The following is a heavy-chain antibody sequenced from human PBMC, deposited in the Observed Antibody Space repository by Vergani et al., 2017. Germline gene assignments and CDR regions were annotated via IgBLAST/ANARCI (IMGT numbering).Heavy chain of an antibody. V-gene: IGHV4-39*01. Sequence: QLQLQESLPGLVKPSETLSLTCTVSVGSLSSSSYYWGWIRQPPGKGLEWIGSIYYSGSTYYNTALKSRVTISVDTSKNQFSLKLSSVNAADTAVYYCASHGGESSLWSGYYSFFWYYYMDVWGKGTTVTVSS. CDR2: IYYSGST. J-gene: IGHJ6*03. D-gene: IGHD3-3*01. CDR3: ASHGGESSLWSGYYSFFWYYYMDV. CDR1: VGSLSSSSYY.